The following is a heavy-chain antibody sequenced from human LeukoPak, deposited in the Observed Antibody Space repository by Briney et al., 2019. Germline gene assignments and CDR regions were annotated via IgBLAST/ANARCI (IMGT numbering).Heavy chain of an antibody. V-gene: IGHV4-59*01. CDR2: TYYSGST. Sequence: SETLSLTCTVSGGSISSYYWSWIRQPPGKGLEWIGYTYYSGSTNYNPSLKSRVTISVDTSENQFSLNLNSVTAADTAVYYCARGQGYSYDYYFDYWGQGTLVTVSS. D-gene: IGHD5-18*01. CDR1: GGSISSYY. CDR3: ARGQGYSYDYYFDY. J-gene: IGHJ4*02.